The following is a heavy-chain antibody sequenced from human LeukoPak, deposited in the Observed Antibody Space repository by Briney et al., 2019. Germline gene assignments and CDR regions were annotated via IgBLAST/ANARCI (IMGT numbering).Heavy chain of an antibody. CDR2: ITAYNGNT. V-gene: IGHV1-18*04. J-gene: IGHJ4*02. Sequence: GASVKVSCKASGYTFTGYYMHWVRQAPGQGLEWMGWITAYNGNTNYAQKLQGRVTMTTDTSTNTAYMELRSLRSDDTAVYFCARGEGFLDYWGQGTLVTVSS. CDR1: GYTFTGYY. CDR3: ARGEGFLDY.